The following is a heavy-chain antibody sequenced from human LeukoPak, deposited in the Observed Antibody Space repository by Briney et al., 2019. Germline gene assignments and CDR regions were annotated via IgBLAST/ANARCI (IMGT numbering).Heavy chain of an antibody. Sequence: PGGSLRLSCAASGFTFSSYSMNWVRQAPGKGREWVSSISSSSSYIYYADSVKGRFTISRDNAKNSLYLQMTSLRAENTAVYYCARDLLYCSSTSCYLDYWGQGTLVTVSS. CDR3: ARDLLYCSSTSCYLDY. V-gene: IGHV3-21*01. J-gene: IGHJ4*02. CDR1: GFTFSSYS. CDR2: ISSSSSYI. D-gene: IGHD2-2*01.